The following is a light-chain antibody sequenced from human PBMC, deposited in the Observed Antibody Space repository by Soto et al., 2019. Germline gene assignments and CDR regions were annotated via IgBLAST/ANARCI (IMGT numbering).Light chain of an antibody. V-gene: IGLV2-8*01. Sequence: QSALTQPPSASGSHGQSVTISCTGTSSDVGSCKFVSWYQQYPGKAPKLIIFEVSQRPSGVPERFSGFKSGNTASLTVSGLQAEDEADYYCSSCGGSNNPYVFGTGTKVTVL. J-gene: IGLJ1*01. CDR3: SSCGGSNNPYV. CDR1: SSDVGSCKF. CDR2: EVS.